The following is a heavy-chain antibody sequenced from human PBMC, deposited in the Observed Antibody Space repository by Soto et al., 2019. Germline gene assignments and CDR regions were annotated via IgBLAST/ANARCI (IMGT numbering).Heavy chain of an antibody. Sequence: QVQLVQSGAEVKKPGASVKVSCKASGYTFTTYGITWVRQAPGQGLEWMGWISAYSGNTNYAQKLQGRLTVTTDTSTTTAYMDRRSRRSDDTAVYYCARVVKAGDYGDYGRYYCDYGGHGTLVTVSS. CDR2: ISAYSGNT. V-gene: IGHV1-18*04. CDR1: GYTFTTYG. CDR3: ARVVKAGDYGDYGRYYCDY. D-gene: IGHD4-17*01. J-gene: IGHJ4*01.